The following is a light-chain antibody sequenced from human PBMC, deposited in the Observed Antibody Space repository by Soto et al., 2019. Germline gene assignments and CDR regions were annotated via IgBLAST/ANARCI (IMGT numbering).Light chain of an antibody. V-gene: IGKV3-15*01. J-gene: IGKJ1*01. Sequence: DINMTQSPATLSVSLGDRVTLSCRASQSVSTDLAWYQQQPVQAPRLLIYGSSTTSTGIPARFSGSGSGTEFTLTIDSLQSEDFAVYYCLHYKDWPRWTFGQGTKVDI. CDR2: GSS. CDR3: LHYKDWPRWT. CDR1: QSVSTD.